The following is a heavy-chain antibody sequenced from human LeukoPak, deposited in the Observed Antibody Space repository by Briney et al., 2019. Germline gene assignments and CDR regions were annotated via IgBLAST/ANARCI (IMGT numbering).Heavy chain of an antibody. CDR2: IYNSGTT. J-gene: IGHJ4*02. D-gene: IGHD5-24*01. V-gene: IGHV4-61*02. CDR3: ARGGDGCNYFGY. CDR1: GGSISGGNHY. Sequence: SETLTLNCAVSGGSISGGNHYWSWIRQPAGKGLEWIGRIYNSGTTNYNPSLKSRVTISVDTSKNHFSLKLTSVTAADTAVSYCARGGDGCNYFGYWGGGSLVTVSS.